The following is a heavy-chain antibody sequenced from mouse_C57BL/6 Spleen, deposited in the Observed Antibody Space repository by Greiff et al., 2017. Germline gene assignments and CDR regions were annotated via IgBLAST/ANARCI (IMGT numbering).Heavy chain of an antibody. V-gene: IGHV1-64*01. D-gene: IGHD2-3*01. J-gene: IGHJ4*01. CDR3: SRWLLDYPDAMDY. CDR2: IHPNSGST. Sequence: QVQLQQPGAELVKPGASVKLSCKASGYTFTSYWMHWVKQRPGQGLEWIGMIHPNSGSTNYNEKFKSKATLTVDKSSSTAYMQLSSLTSEDSAVYYCSRWLLDYPDAMDYWGQGTSVTVSS. CDR1: GYTFTSYW.